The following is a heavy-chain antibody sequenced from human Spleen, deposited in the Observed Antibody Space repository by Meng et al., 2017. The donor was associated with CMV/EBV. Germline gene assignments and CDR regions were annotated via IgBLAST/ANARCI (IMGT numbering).Heavy chain of an antibody. Sequence: CAASGFTFNIYGMHWVRQAPGKGLEWVALIWNDGSNKNYADSVKGRFTISRDNSKNTLYLQMNSLGAEDTAVYYCATGGFGSDYFDYWGQGILVTVSS. CDR3: ATGGFGSDYFDY. V-gene: IGHV3-33*01. D-gene: IGHD5-18*01. CDR1: GFTFNIYG. CDR2: IWNDGSNK. J-gene: IGHJ4*02.